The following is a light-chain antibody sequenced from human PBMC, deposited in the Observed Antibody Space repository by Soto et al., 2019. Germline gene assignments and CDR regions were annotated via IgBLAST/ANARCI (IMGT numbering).Light chain of an antibody. V-gene: IGKV3-20*01. CDR2: DAS. CDR3: QHYVSSLVT. CDR1: QSVSSRV. Sequence: EIVLTQSPGTLDLSPGERGTLSCRARQSVSSRVRNLAWYQHKPGQPPRLVYSDASRRASGIPDQFSDSGSERDYTLTIGRLGSEDLAVYYCQHYVSSLVTFGPGTTVDMK. J-gene: IGKJ3*01.